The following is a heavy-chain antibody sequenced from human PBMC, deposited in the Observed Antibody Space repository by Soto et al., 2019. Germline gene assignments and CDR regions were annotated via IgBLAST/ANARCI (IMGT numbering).Heavy chain of an antibody. CDR2: INHSGST. CDR3: ARAAHDSSGYYMDY. J-gene: IGHJ4*02. Sequence: PSETLSLTCTVSGCSISSYYWSWIRQPPGKGLEWIGEINHSGSTNYNPSLKSRVTISVDTSKNQFSLKLSSVTAADTAVYYCARAAHDSSGYYMDYWGQGTLVTVSS. V-gene: IGHV4-34*01. D-gene: IGHD3-22*01. CDR1: GCSISSYY.